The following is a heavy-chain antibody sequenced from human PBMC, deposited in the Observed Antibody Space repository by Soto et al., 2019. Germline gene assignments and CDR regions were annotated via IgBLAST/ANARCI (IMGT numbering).Heavy chain of an antibody. Sequence: QVQLVESGGGVVQPGRSLRLSCAASGFTFSSYAMHWVRQAPGKGLEWVAVISYDGSNKYYADSVKGRFTISRDNSKNTLYLQMNSLTAEDTAVYYCARDLRGYSYGYSYWGQGTLVTVSS. CDR3: ARDLRGYSYGYSY. CDR1: GFTFSSYA. V-gene: IGHV3-30-3*01. J-gene: IGHJ4*02. D-gene: IGHD5-18*01. CDR2: ISYDGSNK.